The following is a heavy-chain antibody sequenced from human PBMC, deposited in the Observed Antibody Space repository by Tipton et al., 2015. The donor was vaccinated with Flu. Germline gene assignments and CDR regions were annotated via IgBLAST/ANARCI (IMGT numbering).Heavy chain of an antibody. CDR3: TARNCSGGSCYSDDFFDY. V-gene: IGHV3-21*03. J-gene: IGHJ4*02. Sequence: SLRLSCAASGFTFSTYTMNWVRQAPGQGLEWVSSISSSGTYISYADSLKGRFTISRDDSKNTLYLQMNSLKIEDTGVYYCTARNCSGGSCYSDDFFDYWGQGTLVTVSS. D-gene: IGHD2-15*01. CDR2: ISSSGTYI. CDR1: GFTFSTYT.